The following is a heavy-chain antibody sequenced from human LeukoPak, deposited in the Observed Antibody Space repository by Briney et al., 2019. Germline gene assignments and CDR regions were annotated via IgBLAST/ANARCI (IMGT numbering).Heavy chain of an antibody. CDR1: GFTFSSYG. CDR3: ARGPGYYYDSGAFDI. J-gene: IGHJ3*02. D-gene: IGHD3-10*01. V-gene: IGHV3-33*01. CDR2: IWYDGSNK. Sequence: GGSLRLSCAASGFTFSSYGMHWVRQAPGKGLEWVAVIWYDGSNKYYADSVKGRFTISRDNSKNTLYLRMNSLRAEDTAVYYCARGPGYYYDSGAFDIWGQGTMVTVSS.